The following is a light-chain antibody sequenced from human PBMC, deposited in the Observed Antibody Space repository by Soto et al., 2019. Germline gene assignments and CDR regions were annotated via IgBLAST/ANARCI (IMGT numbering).Light chain of an antibody. Sequence: DFVMTQSPDSLAVPLGERATINCKSSQSVFYSSNNKNFLAWYQRKPGQPPKLLIYWASTRESGVPDRFSGSGSGTDFTLTISSLQAEDVAVYYCQQYYSTPWTFGQGTKVEIK. CDR2: WAS. J-gene: IGKJ1*01. CDR3: QQYYSTPWT. V-gene: IGKV4-1*01. CDR1: QSVFYSSNNKNF.